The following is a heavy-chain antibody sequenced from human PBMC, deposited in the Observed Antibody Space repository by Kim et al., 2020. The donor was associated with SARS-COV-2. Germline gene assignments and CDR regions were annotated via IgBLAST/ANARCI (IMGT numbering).Heavy chain of an antibody. CDR2: IDLSDSYT. J-gene: IGHJ4*02. CDR1: GYSFTSYW. CDR3: ASLTYYDILTGYYWDDY. Sequence: GESLKISCKGSGYSFTSYWISWVRQMPGKGLEWMGRIDLSDSYTNYSPSFQGHVTISADKSISTADQQWSSLKASDTAMYYCASLTYYDILTGYYWDDYWRQGPLVTVSS. D-gene: IGHD3-9*01. V-gene: IGHV5-10-1*01.